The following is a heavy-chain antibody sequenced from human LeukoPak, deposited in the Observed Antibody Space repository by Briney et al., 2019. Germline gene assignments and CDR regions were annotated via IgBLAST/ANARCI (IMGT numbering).Heavy chain of an antibody. J-gene: IGHJ5*02. D-gene: IGHD3-10*01. CDR2: IYYSGST. V-gene: IGHV4-59*01. CDR3: ARVQKSGLLWFGEFYWFDP. CDR1: GGSISSYY. Sequence: SETLSLTCTVSGGSISSYYWSWIRQPPGKGLERIGYIYYSGSTNYNPSLKSRVTISVDTSKNQFSLKLSSVTAADTAVYYCARVQKSGLLWFGEFYWFDPWGQGTLATVSS.